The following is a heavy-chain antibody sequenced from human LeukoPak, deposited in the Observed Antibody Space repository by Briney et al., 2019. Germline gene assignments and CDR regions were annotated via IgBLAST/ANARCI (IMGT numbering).Heavy chain of an antibody. CDR1: GFTFSSYS. CDR2: ISSSSYI. V-gene: IGHV3-21*01. J-gene: IGHJ4*02. Sequence: GGSLRLSCAASGFTFSSYSMNWVRQAPGKGLEWVSSISSSSYIYYADSVKGRFTISRDNAKNSLYLQMNSLRAEDTAVYCCARDRGDYLFDYWGQGTLVTVSS. D-gene: IGHD4-17*01. CDR3: ARDRGDYLFDY.